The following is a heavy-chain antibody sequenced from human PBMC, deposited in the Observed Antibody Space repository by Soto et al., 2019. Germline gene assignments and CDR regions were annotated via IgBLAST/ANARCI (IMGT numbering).Heavy chain of an antibody. Sequence: GGSLRLSCAASGFTFSSYAMSWVRQAPGKGLDWVSAISGSGGSTYYADSVKGRFTISRDNSKNTLYLQMNSLRAEDTAVYYCAKRWGYCSGGSCHPHAFDIWGQGTMVTVSS. D-gene: IGHD2-15*01. CDR1: GFTFSSYA. J-gene: IGHJ3*02. CDR2: ISGSGGST. V-gene: IGHV3-23*01. CDR3: AKRWGYCSGGSCHPHAFDI.